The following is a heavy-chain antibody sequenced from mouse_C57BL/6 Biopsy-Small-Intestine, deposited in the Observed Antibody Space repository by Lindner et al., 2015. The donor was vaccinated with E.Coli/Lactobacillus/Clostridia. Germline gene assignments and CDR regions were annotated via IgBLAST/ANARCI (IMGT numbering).Heavy chain of an antibody. D-gene: IGHD2-5*01. Sequence: VQLQESGPELVKPGASVKMSCKASGYSFTGYNMHWVKQSHGKSLEWIGYIDPYNGATRYNQKFKGKASLTVDKSSSTAYMQLNSLTSEDSAVYYCASYSNYWFAYWGQGTLATVSA. CDR1: GYSFTGYN. V-gene: IGHV1S135*01. CDR3: ASYSNYWFAY. J-gene: IGHJ3*01. CDR2: IDPYNGAT.